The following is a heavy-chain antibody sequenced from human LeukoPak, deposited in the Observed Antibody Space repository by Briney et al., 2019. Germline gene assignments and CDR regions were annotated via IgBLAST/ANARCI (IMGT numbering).Heavy chain of an antibody. J-gene: IGHJ6*02. D-gene: IGHD6-13*01. Sequence: PGGSLRLSCAASGFTFSNYGMHWVRQAPGKGLEWVAVVSFDGIIKHYAEAVQGRFTISRDNSKNTLYLQMNSLRAEDTAVYYCAKRAIAKRGGPVDVWGQGTQVTVTS. CDR1: GFTFSNYG. CDR2: VSFDGIIK. CDR3: AKRAIAKRGGPVDV. V-gene: IGHV3-30*18.